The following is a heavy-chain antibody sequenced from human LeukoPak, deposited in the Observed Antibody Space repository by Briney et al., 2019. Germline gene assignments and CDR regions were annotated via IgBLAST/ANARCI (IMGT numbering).Heavy chain of an antibody. CDR2: INHSGST. Sequence: SETLPLTCAVYGGSFSGYYWSWIRQPPGKGLEWIGEINHSGSTNYNPSLKSRVTISVDTSENQFSLKLSSVTAADTAVYYCARQRVVVTEGFDYWGQGTLVTVSS. CDR3: ARQRVVVTEGFDY. CDR1: GGSFSGYY. V-gene: IGHV4-34*01. D-gene: IGHD2-15*01. J-gene: IGHJ4*02.